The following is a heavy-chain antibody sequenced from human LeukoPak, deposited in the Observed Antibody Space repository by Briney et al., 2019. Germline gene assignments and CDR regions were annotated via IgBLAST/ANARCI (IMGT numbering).Heavy chain of an antibody. Sequence: ASVKVSCKASGHTFTDNYMHWLRQAPGQGLEWMGWINPNSGGTKYAQKFQGRVTMTRDTSISTAYMELSRLTSDDTAVYYCAREKSGYDFDYWGQGTLVTVSS. D-gene: IGHD5-12*01. CDR3: AREKSGYDFDY. CDR1: GHTFTDNY. V-gene: IGHV1-2*02. CDR2: INPNSGGT. J-gene: IGHJ4*02.